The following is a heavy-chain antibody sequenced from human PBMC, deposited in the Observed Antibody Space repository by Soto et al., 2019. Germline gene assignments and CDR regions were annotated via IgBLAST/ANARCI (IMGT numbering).Heavy chain of an antibody. Sequence: GGSLRLSCAASGFTFDDYAMHWVRQAPGKGLEWVSGISWNSGSIGYADSVKGRFTISRDNAKNSLYLQMNSLRAEDTALYYCAKGHQYSSPVDYWGQGPLVTVSS. CDR2: ISWNSGSI. CDR1: GFTFDDYA. V-gene: IGHV3-9*01. CDR3: AKGHQYSSPVDY. J-gene: IGHJ4*02. D-gene: IGHD6-6*01.